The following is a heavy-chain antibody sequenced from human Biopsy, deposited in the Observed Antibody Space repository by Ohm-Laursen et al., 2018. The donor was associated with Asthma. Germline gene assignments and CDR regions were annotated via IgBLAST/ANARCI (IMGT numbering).Heavy chain of an antibody. V-gene: IGHV1-18*01. D-gene: IGHD3-22*01. Sequence: ASVKVSCKASGYTFISYAIHWVRQAPGQGLEWLGWISAYNGATNFAQKFQGRFTMTTETSTNTAFMELRRLKSDDSAVYFCARLAYYDRSGTHYFDHWGQGNLVTVSS. CDR3: ARLAYYDRSGTHYFDH. J-gene: IGHJ4*02. CDR1: GYTFISYA. CDR2: ISAYNGAT.